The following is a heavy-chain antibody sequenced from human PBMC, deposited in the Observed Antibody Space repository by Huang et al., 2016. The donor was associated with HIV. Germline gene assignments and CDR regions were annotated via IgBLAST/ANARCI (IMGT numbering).Heavy chain of an antibody. CDR2: IYYKGDT. V-gene: IGHV4-39*01. CDR3: ARHREGPVAYYSGWGSHLNYMDV. J-gene: IGHJ6*03. D-gene: IGHD3-10*01. Sequence: QLLLQESGPGLVKPSEVLALTCAVSGGSIRSSDYHWGWIRQPPGKGLEWIGSIYYKGDTHYSPSLKSRVTRAVDTSKNLFFLNLTSMTAADTAVYYCARHREGPVAYYSGWGSHLNYMDVWGRGRTVVVSS. CDR1: GGSIRSSDYH.